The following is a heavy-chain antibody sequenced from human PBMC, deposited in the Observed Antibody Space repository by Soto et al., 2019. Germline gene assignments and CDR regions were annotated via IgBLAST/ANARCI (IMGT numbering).Heavy chain of an antibody. D-gene: IGHD2-15*01. Sequence: QVQLVESGGGVVQPGRSLRLSCAASGFTFSSYGMHWVRQAPGKGLEWVAVISYDGSNKYYADSVKGRFTISRDNSKNTLYLQMNSLRAEDTAVYYCAKDSLVVVAATSLDYWGQRTLVTVSS. CDR2: ISYDGSNK. CDR3: AKDSLVVVAATSLDY. CDR1: GFTFSSYG. J-gene: IGHJ4*02. V-gene: IGHV3-30*18.